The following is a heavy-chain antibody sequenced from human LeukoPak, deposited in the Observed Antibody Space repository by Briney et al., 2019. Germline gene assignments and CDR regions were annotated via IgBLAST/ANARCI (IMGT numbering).Heavy chain of an antibody. CDR1: GYTFTSYG. V-gene: IGHV1-69*04. Sequence: GASVKVSCKASGYTFTSYGISWVRQAPGQGLEWMGRIIPILGIANYAQKFQGRVTITADKSTSTAYMELSSLRSEDTAVYYCARGRSSGSGSYCPQVFDYWGQGTLVTVSS. CDR2: IIPILGIA. D-gene: IGHD3-10*01. J-gene: IGHJ4*02. CDR3: ARGRSSGSGSYCPQVFDY.